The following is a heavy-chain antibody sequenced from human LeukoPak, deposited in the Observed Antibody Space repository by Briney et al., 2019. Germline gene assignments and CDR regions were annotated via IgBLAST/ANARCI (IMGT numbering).Heavy chain of an antibody. J-gene: IGHJ4*02. V-gene: IGHV3-33*08. CDR2: TWYDGSNK. CDR3: ARDLFGSYYFDY. Sequence: AGGSLRLSCAASGFTFSSYGMHWVRQAPGKGLEWVAVTWYDGSNKYYADSVKGRFTISRDNSKNMLYLQMNNLRAEDTAVYYCARDLFGSYYFDYWGQGTLVTVSS. D-gene: IGHD3-10*01. CDR1: GFTFSSYG.